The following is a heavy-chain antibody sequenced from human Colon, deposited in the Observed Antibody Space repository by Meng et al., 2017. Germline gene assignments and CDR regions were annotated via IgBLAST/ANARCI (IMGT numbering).Heavy chain of an antibody. J-gene: IGHJ4*02. D-gene: IGHD2-15*01. V-gene: IGHV3-21*01. Sequence: EVHLVESGGGLVTPGGSLRLSCAASGFTFSTSTMNWVRQAPGKGLEWVSYISGSSSYIYYADSVKGRFTISRDNAKNSLYLQMNSLRADDTAVYYCARELHCTGGSCYYFDYWGQGTLVTVSS. CDR3: ARELHCTGGSCYYFDY. CDR2: ISGSSSYI. CDR1: GFTFSTST.